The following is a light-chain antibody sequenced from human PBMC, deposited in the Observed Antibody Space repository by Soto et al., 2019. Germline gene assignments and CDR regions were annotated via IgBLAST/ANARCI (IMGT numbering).Light chain of an antibody. J-gene: IGLJ1*01. CDR1: SSDVGGYNY. CDR3: SSYAGSHGMRV. CDR2: EVS. Sequence: QSVLTQPPSASGSPGQSVTISCTGTSSDVGGYNYVSWYQQHPGKAPKLMIYEVSKRPSGVPDRFSGSKSGNTASLTVSGLQAEDEADYYCSSYAGSHGMRVFGTGTKVT. V-gene: IGLV2-8*01.